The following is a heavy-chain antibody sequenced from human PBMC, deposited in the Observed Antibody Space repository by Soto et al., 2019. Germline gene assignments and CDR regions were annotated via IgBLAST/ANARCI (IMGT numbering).Heavy chain of an antibody. Sequence: QVPLVQSGAEVKKPGASVKVSCKASGYTFTSYAMHWVRQAPGQRLEWMGWINAGNGNTKYSQKFQGRVTITRDTSASTAYMELSSLRSEDTAVYYCARDSNVLRFLEWLSHDYYYYGMDVWGQGTTVTVSS. CDR3: ARDSNVLRFLEWLSHDYYYYGMDV. D-gene: IGHD3-3*01. CDR2: INAGNGNT. CDR1: GYTFTSYA. J-gene: IGHJ6*02. V-gene: IGHV1-3*01.